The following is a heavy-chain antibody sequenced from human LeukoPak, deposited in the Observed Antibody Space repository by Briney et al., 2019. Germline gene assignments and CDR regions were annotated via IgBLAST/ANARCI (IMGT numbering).Heavy chain of an antibody. CDR2: IIPIFGTA. Sequence: GASVKVSCKASGGTFSSYAISWVRQAPGQGLEWMGGIIPIFGTANYAQKFQGRVTITADESTSTAYMELSSLGSEDTAVYYCARDGGYYYDSSGYSPPGLDNWFDPWGQGTLVTVSS. CDR1: GGTFSSYA. D-gene: IGHD3-22*01. J-gene: IGHJ5*02. CDR3: ARDGGYYYDSSGYSPPGLDNWFDP. V-gene: IGHV1-69*13.